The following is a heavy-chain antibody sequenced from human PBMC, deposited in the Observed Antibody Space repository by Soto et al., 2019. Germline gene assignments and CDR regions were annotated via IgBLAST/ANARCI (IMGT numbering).Heavy chain of an antibody. J-gene: IGHJ6*02. Sequence: QVQLVQSGAEVKKPGSSVKVSCKASGGTFSSYAISWVRQAPGQGLEWMGGIIPIFGTANYAQKFQGRGTITGDESTRAGYLELRSLRSEDTAVYYCAGHFLGDCGMVAWRQGTTVTVSS. CDR1: GGTFSSYA. CDR2: IIPIFGTA. D-gene: IGHD3-16*01. V-gene: IGHV1-69*01. CDR3: AGHFLGDCGMVA.